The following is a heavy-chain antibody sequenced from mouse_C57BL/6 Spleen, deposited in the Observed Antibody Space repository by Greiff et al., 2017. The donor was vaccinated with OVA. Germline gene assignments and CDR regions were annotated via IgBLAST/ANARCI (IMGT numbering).Heavy chain of an antibody. V-gene: IGHV5-6*01. J-gene: IGHJ2*01. Sequence: EVKVVESGGDLVKPGGSLKLSCAASGFTFSSYGMSWVRQTPDKRLEWVATISSGGSYTYYPDSVKGRFTISRDNAKNTLYLQMSSLKSEDTAMYYCARHEQSYYFDYWGQGTTLTVSS. CDR1: GFTFSSYG. D-gene: IGHD6-1*01. CDR3: ARHEQSYYFDY. CDR2: ISSGGSYT.